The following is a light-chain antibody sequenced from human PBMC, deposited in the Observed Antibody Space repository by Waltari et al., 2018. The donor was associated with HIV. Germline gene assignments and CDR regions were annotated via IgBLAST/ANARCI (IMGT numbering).Light chain of an antibody. Sequence: QSVLTQPPSASGTPGQRVTISCSGRSSNTGSNTVNWNQQFPATGPKLLIYSNNQRPSGFPDRFAGSKSGTSASLAISGLQSEDEADYYCAVWDDSLNGWVFGGGTKLTVL. CDR1: SSNTGSNT. V-gene: IGLV1-44*01. CDR2: SNN. J-gene: IGLJ3*02. CDR3: AVWDDSLNGWV.